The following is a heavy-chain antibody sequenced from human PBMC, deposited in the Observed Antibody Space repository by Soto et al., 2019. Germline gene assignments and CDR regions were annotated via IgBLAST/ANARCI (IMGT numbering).Heavy chain of an antibody. CDR2: ISYGGSNK. J-gene: IGHJ4*02. CDR1: GFTFSSYG. D-gene: IGHD3-10*01. V-gene: IGHV3-30*18. CDR3: AKATKRGNYFDY. Sequence: LRLSCAASGFTFSSYGMHWVRQAPGKGLEWVAVISYGGSNKYYADSVKGRFTISRDNSKNTLYLRMNSLRAEDTAVYYCAKATKRGNYFDYWGQGTLVTVSS.